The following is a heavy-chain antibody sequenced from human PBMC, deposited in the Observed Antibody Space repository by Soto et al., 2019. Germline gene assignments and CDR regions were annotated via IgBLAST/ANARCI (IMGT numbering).Heavy chain of an antibody. CDR1: GFTFSSYA. Sequence: PGGSLRLSCAASGFTFSSYAMSWVRQAPGKGLEWVSAISGSGGSTYYADSVKGRFTISRDNSKNTLYLQMNSLRVEDTALYYCAKDIAAPGKSSLDYWGQGTLVTVSS. D-gene: IGHD6-13*01. V-gene: IGHV3-23*01. J-gene: IGHJ4*02. CDR3: AKDIAAPGKSSLDY. CDR2: ISGSGGST.